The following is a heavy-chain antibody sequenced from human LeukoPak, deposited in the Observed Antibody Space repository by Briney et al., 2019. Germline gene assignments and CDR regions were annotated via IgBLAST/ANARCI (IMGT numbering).Heavy chain of an antibody. CDR1: GGTFSSYA. J-gene: IGHJ3*02. CDR3: AVTYYYDSSGYYGAFDI. V-gene: IGHV1-69*06. CDR2: IIPIFGTA. D-gene: IGHD3-22*01. Sequence: ASAKVSCKASGGTFSSYAISWVRQAPGQGLEWMGGIIPIFGTANYAQKFQGRVTITADKSTSTAYMELSSLRSEDTAVYYCAVTYYYDSSGYYGAFDIWGQGTMVTVSS.